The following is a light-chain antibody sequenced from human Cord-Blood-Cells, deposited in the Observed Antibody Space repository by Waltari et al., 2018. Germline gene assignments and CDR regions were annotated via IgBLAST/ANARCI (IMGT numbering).Light chain of an antibody. CDR1: SSDVGGYNY. CDR3: SSYTSSSTYV. V-gene: IGLV2-14*01. Sequence: QSALTQPASVSGSPGQSITISCTGTSSDVGGYNYASWSQQHPGKAPKLMIYDVSKRPSGVSNRFSGSKSGNTASLTISGLQAEDEADYYCSSYTSSSTYVFGTGTKVTVL. CDR2: DVS. J-gene: IGLJ1*01.